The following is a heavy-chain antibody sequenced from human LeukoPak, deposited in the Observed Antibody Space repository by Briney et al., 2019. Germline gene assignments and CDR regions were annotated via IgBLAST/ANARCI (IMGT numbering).Heavy chain of an antibody. CDR3: ARVETGTTAFDY. J-gene: IGHJ4*02. CDR2: INPNSGGT. D-gene: IGHD1-1*01. CDR1: GYTFTGYN. Sequence: ASVKVSCKASGYTFTGYNMHWVRQAPGQGVEWMGWINPNSGGTNYAQKFQGRVTMTRDTSISTAYMELSRLRSDDTAVYYCARVETGTTAFDYWGQGTLVTVSS. V-gene: IGHV1-2*02.